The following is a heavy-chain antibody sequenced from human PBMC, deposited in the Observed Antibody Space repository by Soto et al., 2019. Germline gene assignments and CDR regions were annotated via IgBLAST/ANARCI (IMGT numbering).Heavy chain of an antibody. CDR2: MSGSGSGR. D-gene: IGHD1-20*01. Sequence: EAQLLESGGGLVQPGESLTLSCVASPFAFNIDDMTWVRQAPGKGLEWVSSMSGSGSGRYYADSVKGRFTITRDKSKKTIYLKMKRLRAEDTAVYWCSRDNWNGAYYGLDVWGEGTTGTVSA. V-gene: IGHV3-23*01. J-gene: IGHJ6*04. CDR3: SRDNWNGAYYGLDV. CDR1: PFAFNIDD.